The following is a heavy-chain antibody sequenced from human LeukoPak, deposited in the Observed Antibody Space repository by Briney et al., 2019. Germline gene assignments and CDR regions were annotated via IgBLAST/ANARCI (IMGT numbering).Heavy chain of an antibody. J-gene: IGHJ4*02. Sequence: PGGTLRLSCAASGFTFSSYGMSWVRQAPGKGLEWVSAISGSGGSTYYAGSVKGRFTISRDSSKNTLYLQMNRLGAEDTAVYFCARGGGGNSDFLTTYTGASLSFDYWGQGALVTVSS. D-gene: IGHD3-9*01. CDR2: ISGSGGST. CDR3: ARGGGGNSDFLTTYTGASLSFDY. CDR1: GFTFSSYG. V-gene: IGHV3-23*01.